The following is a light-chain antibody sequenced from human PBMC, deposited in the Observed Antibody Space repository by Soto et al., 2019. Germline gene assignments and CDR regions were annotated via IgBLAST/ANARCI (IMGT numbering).Light chain of an antibody. CDR1: QSVTNS. CDR3: QQYNSWPLT. CDR2: DAS. J-gene: IGKJ4*01. Sequence: EIVLTQSPATLSLSPGERATLSCRASQSVTNSLAWYQQKPGQAPRLLVYDASNRATGIPTRFSGSGSGTDFTLTISRLEPEDFAVYYCQQYNSWPLTFGGGTKVDIK. V-gene: IGKV3-11*01.